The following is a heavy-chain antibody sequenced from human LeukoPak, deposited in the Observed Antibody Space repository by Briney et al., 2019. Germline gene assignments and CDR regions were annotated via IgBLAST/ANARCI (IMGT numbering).Heavy chain of an antibody. D-gene: IGHD6-25*01. J-gene: IGHJ4*02. V-gene: IGHV4-39*02. CDR1: GGSISSSSHY. CDR2: IYYSGST. Sequence: PSETLSLTCTVSGGSISSSSHYWAWIRQPPGKGLEWIASIYYSGSTYYNPYLKSRVTISVDMSKNHFSLKLRSVTAADTAVYYCARLVSAEGYFDYWGEGTLVTVSP. CDR3: ARLVSAEGYFDY.